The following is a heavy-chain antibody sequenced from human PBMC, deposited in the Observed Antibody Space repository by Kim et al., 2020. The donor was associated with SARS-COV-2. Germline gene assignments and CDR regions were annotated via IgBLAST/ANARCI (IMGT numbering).Heavy chain of an antibody. V-gene: IGHV3-11*05. J-gene: IGHJ5*02. D-gene: IGHD6-13*01. Sequence: ADSVKGRLPSSRDNAKHSLYRQMNSLRAEDTAVYYCARERAAAGTGWFDPWGQGTLVTVSS. CDR3: ARERAAAGTGWFDP.